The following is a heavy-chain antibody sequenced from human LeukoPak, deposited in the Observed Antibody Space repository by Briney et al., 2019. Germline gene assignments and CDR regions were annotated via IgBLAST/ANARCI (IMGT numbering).Heavy chain of an antibody. Sequence: GGSLRLSCAASGFTFTTSGMHWVRQAPGKGLEWVTFIQYDGGDIFYADSVKGRFTISRDNSKNTLYLQMNSLRAEDTAVYYCAKGRVVRSSSPVDYWGQGTLVTVSS. D-gene: IGHD6-13*01. V-gene: IGHV3-30*02. CDR2: IQYDGGDI. CDR3: AKGRVVRSSSPVDY. J-gene: IGHJ4*02. CDR1: GFTFTTSG.